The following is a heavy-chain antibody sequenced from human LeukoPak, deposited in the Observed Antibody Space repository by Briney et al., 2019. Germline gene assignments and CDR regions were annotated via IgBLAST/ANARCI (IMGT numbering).Heavy chain of an antibody. CDR1: AFTFSSYA. CDR2: ISGSGGST. Sequence: GGSLRLSCAASAFTFSSYAMSWVRQAPGKGLEWVSGISGSGGSTHYADSVKGRFTISRDNSKNTLYLQMNSLRAEDTAIYYCAKVSLSHYCGSESHIDYWGQGTLVTVSS. D-gene: IGHD3-10*01. V-gene: IGHV3-23*01. J-gene: IGHJ4*02. CDR3: AKVSLSHYCGSESHIDY.